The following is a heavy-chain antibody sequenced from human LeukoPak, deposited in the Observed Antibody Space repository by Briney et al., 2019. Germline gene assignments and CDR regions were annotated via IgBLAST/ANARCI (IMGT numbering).Heavy chain of an antibody. CDR3: AKVESSGYYSYYYYGMDV. D-gene: IGHD3-22*01. V-gene: IGHV3-23*01. J-gene: IGHJ6*02. Sequence: PGGSLRLSCAASGFTFSSYAMSSVREAPGKGLEWGSAISGSGGSTYYADSVKGRFTISRDNSKNTLYLPMNRLRAEDTAVYYCAKVESSGYYSYYYYGMDVWGQGTTVTVSS. CDR1: GFTFSSYA. CDR2: ISGSGGST.